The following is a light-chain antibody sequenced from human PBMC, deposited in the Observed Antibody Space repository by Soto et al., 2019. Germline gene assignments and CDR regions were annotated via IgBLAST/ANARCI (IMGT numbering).Light chain of an antibody. CDR3: QQYNYLWT. Sequence: VLTQSPVTLSMSPGERATLSCRASQSVNSDLAWYQQKPGQAPRLLIYGASTRATGIPARFSGSGSGTEFTLTISSLQSEDFAVYYCQQYNYLWTFGQGTKVEIK. J-gene: IGKJ1*01. CDR2: GAS. V-gene: IGKV3-15*01. CDR1: QSVNSD.